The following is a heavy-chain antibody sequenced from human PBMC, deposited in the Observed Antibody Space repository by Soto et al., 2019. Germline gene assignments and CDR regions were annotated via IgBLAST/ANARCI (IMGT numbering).Heavy chain of an antibody. D-gene: IGHD5-12*01. CDR1: GFTFSNAW. V-gene: IGHV3-15*01. CDR3: TTRQVGLVATIWRDY. J-gene: IGHJ4*02. Sequence: EVQLVESGGGLVKPGGSLRLSCAASGFTFSNAWMSWVRQAPGKGLEWVGRIKSKTDGGTTDYAAPVKGRFTISRDDSKNTLYLQMNSLKTEDTAVYYCTTRQVGLVATIWRDYWGQGTLVTVSS. CDR2: IKSKTDGGTT.